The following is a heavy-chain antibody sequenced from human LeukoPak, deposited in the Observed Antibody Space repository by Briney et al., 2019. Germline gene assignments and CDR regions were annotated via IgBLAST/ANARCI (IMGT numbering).Heavy chain of an antibody. Sequence: GGSLRLSCGAPGFTVSNAGMSRGRQAPGKGLEWVGRIKSKTDGGTTDYAAPVKGRFTISRDDSRNTLYLQMNSLKTEDTAVYYCTNYPSYYYGMDVWGQGTTVTVSS. CDR3: TNYPSYYYGMDV. CDR2: IKSKTDGGTT. CDR1: GFTVSNAG. V-gene: IGHV3-15*01. J-gene: IGHJ6*02. D-gene: IGHD1-26*01.